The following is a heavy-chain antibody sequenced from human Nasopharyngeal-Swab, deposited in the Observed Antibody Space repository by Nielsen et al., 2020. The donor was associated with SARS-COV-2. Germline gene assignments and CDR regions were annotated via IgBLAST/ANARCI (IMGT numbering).Heavy chain of an antibody. CDR1: GYTFTGYY. V-gene: IGHV1-2*02. Sequence: ASVKVSCKASGYTFTGYYMHWVRPAPGQGLEWMGWINPNSGGTNYAQKFQGRVTMTRDTSISTAYMELSRLRSDDTAVYYCARRPATVDDAFDIWGQGTMVTVSS. CDR2: INPNSGGT. D-gene: IGHD4-17*01. J-gene: IGHJ3*02. CDR3: ARRPATVDDAFDI.